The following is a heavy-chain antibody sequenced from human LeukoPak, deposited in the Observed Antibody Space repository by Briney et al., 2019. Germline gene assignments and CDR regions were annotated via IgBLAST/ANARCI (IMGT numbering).Heavy chain of an antibody. CDR1: GFTFSNYW. J-gene: IGHJ4*02. CDR3: ARGGGYCGGDCYGIDY. CDR2: ISSSSSYI. Sequence: GGSLRLSCAASGFTFSNYWMHWVRQAPGKGLEWVSSISSSSSYIYYADSVKGRFTISRDDAKNSLYLQMNSLRAEDTAVYYCARGGGYCGGDCYGIDYWGQGTLVTVSS. V-gene: IGHV3-21*01. D-gene: IGHD2-21*01.